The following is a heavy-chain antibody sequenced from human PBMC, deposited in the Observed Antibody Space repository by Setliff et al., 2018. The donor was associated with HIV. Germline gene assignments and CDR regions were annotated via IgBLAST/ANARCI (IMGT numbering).Heavy chain of an antibody. CDR3: ALPYCSGGNCWSSASLPPAGWFDP. V-gene: IGHV1-69*05. CDR1: GGTFSSYV. J-gene: IGHJ5*02. CDR2: IIPMYGVT. Sequence: ASVKVSCKASGGTFSSYVISWVRQAPGQGPEWMGGIIPMYGVTNYAQKFQGRVTITTDESTSTAYMELSSLRSEYTAVYYCALPYCSGGNCWSSASLPPAGWFDPWGQGTLVTVSS. D-gene: IGHD2-15*01.